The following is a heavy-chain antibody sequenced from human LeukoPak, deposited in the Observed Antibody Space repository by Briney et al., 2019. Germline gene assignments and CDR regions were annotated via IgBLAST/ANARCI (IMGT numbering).Heavy chain of an antibody. CDR1: GFTFSSYD. CDR2: IGTAGEI. CDR3: ARAAYSSTWYSRYFDL. D-gene: IGHD6-13*01. J-gene: IGHJ2*01. Sequence: GGSLRLSCAASGFTFSSYDIHWVRQATGKGLEWVSGIGTAGEIYYPGSVKGRFTISRENAKNSLYLQMNSLRAGDTAVYCCARAAYSSTWYSRYFDLWGHGTLVTVSS. V-gene: IGHV3-13*01.